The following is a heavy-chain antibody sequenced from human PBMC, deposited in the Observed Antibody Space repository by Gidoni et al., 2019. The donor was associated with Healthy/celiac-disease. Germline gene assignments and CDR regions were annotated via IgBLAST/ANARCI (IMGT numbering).Heavy chain of an antibody. Sequence: LEWVSYISSSSSTIYYADSVKGRFTISRDNAKNSLYLQMNSLRDEDTAVYYCARGLGSSWRYWGQGTLVTVSS. V-gene: IGHV3-48*02. J-gene: IGHJ4*02. D-gene: IGHD6-13*01. CDR3: ARGLGSSWRY. CDR2: ISSSSSTI.